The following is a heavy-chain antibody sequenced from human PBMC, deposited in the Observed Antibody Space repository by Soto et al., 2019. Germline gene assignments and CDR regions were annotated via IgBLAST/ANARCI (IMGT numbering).Heavy chain of an antibody. CDR3: ARRIAVAGTYDH. V-gene: IGHV3-74*01. CDR2: IDGDGTTT. CDR1: GFTFTSYW. Sequence: EVQLVESGGGVVQPGGSLRLSCAASGFTFTSYWMHWVRQVPGKGLECVSRIDGDGTTTHYADSVKGRFTISRDNAKNTLYLQMNILRAEDSAVYLCARRIAVAGTYDHWGQGTLVTVSS. D-gene: IGHD6-19*01. J-gene: IGHJ4*02.